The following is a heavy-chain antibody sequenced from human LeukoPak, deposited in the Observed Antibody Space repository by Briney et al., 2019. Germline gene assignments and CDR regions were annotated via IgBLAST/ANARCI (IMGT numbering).Heavy chain of an antibody. D-gene: IGHD5-12*01. CDR2: IYYSEST. CDR1: GGSISSGDYY. V-gene: IGHV4-30-4*08. J-gene: IGHJ6*03. CDR3: ARLPGWIRFRFGYYYMDV. Sequence: SETLSLTCTVSGGSISSGDYYWSWIRQPPGKGVEWIGYIYYSESTYYNPSLKSRVTISVNTTKNQFSLKLSSVTAADTAVYYCARLPGWIRFRFGYYYMDVWGKRTTVTVS.